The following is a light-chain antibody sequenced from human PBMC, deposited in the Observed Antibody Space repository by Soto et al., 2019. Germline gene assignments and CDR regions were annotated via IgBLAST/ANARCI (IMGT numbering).Light chain of an antibody. CDR3: QQSYSSPFT. Sequence: DIQMTQSPSSLSASVGDRVTITCRASQSISSYLNWYQQKPGKAPNLLIYAASSLQSGVPPKFSGSGSGTDFTLTISSLQPEDFATYYCQQSYSSPFTFGPGTKVDIK. CDR1: QSISSY. J-gene: IGKJ3*01. CDR2: AAS. V-gene: IGKV1-39*01.